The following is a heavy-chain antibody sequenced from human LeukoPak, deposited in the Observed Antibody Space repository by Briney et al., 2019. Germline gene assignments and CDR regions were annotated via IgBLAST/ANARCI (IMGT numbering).Heavy chain of an antibody. CDR2: ITSSSSYI. D-gene: IGHD3-10*01. J-gene: IGHJ3*02. Sequence: GGSLRLSCAASGFTFSSYSMNWVRQAPGKGLEWVSSITSSSSYIYYADSVKGRFTISRDNAKNSLYLQMNSLRAEDTALYYCARDTHYYGSGSPAFDIWGQGTMVTVSS. V-gene: IGHV3-21*01. CDR1: GFTFSSYS. CDR3: ARDTHYYGSGSPAFDI.